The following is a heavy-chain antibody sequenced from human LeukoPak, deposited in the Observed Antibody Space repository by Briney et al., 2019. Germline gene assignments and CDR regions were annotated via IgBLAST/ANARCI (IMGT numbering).Heavy chain of an antibody. CDR2: IREDGSEK. CDR1: GFTFSRNS. V-gene: IGHV3-7*04. CDR3: AGGWNYPAY. J-gene: IGHJ4*02. D-gene: IGHD1-7*01. Sequence: GGSLRLSCAVSGFTASGFTFSRNSMSWVRQAPGKGLDWVASIREDGSEKYYVDSVKGRFTISRDNAKNSLYLQMDSLRDEDTAVYFCAGGWNYPAYWGQGTLVTVSS.